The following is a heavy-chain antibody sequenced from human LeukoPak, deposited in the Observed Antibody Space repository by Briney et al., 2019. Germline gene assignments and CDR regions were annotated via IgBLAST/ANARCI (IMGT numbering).Heavy chain of an antibody. J-gene: IGHJ4*02. V-gene: IGHV3-11*04. CDR1: GFTFSDHY. CDR3: ARDLSAVAGKDSTDY. CDR2: ISSSGTTI. Sequence: GGSLRLSCAASGFTFSDHYMSWVRQAPGRGLEWLSSISSSGTTIYYADSVKGRFTISRDNTKNSMYLQMNSLRAEDTAVYYCARDLSAVAGKDSTDYWGQGTLVTVSS. D-gene: IGHD6-19*01.